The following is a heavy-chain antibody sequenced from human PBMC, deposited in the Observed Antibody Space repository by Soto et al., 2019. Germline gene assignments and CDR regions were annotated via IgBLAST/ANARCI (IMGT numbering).Heavy chain of an antibody. CDR2: INHSGST. CDR3: ARGFQDGSSSRVDY. V-gene: IGHV4-34*01. Sequence: SETLSLTCAVYGGSFSGYYWSWIRQPPGKGLEWIGEINHSGSTNYNPSLKSRVTISVDTSKNQFSLKLSSVTAADTAVYYCARGFQDGSSSRVDYWGQGTLVTVSS. CDR1: GGSFSGYY. J-gene: IGHJ4*02. D-gene: IGHD6-6*01.